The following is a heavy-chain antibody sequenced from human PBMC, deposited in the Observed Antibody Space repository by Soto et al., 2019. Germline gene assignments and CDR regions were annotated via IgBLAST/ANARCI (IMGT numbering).Heavy chain of an antibody. J-gene: IGHJ4*02. CDR3: VGGSLLH. CDR2: ISHNVSIQ. CDR1: GLSFRNYA. Sequence: PGGSLRLSCAASGLSFRNYAMHWFRQAPGKGLEWVTMISHNVSIQFYADSVKGRFTISRDNSKDTLYLQMNNLTPEDTAVYYCVGGSLLHWGQGTPVTVSS. V-gene: IGHV3-30*04.